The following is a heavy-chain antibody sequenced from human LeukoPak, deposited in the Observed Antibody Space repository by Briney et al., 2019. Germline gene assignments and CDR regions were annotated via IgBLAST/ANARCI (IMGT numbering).Heavy chain of an antibody. V-gene: IGHV4-59*12. J-gene: IGHJ4*02. CDR2: IYYSGTT. Sequence: PSETLSLTCTVSGDSISNYYWSWIRQPPGKGLEWIGYIYYSGTTNYNPSLKSRVTISVDTSKNQFSLKLSSVTAADTAVYYCARDHSGYDSYYFDYWGQGTLVTVSS. D-gene: IGHD5-12*01. CDR1: GDSISNYY. CDR3: ARDHSGYDSYYFDY.